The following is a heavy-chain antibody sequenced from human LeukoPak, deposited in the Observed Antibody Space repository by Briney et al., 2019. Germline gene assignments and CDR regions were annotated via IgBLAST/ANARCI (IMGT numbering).Heavy chain of an antibody. CDR3: ARDGLSSWYLGDLDY. J-gene: IGHJ4*02. D-gene: IGHD6-13*01. CDR2: ISDEGSNK. CDR1: GFTFSTYI. V-gene: IGHV3-30-3*01. Sequence: GGSLRLSCAASGFTFSTYIMRWVRQAPGKGLEWVAVISDEGSNKYYADSVKGRFTISRDNSKNTLYLQMNSLRAEDTAVYYCARDGLSSWYLGDLDYWGQGTLVTVSS.